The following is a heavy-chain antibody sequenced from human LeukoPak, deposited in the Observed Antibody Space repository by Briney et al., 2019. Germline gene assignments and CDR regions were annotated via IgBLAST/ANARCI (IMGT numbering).Heavy chain of an antibody. CDR3: AKDSYSSGWYY. J-gene: IGHJ4*02. CDR1: GFTFSSYG. CDR2: ISYDGSNK. Sequence: GSLRLSCAASGFTFSSYGMHWVRQAPGKGLEWVAVISYDGSNKYYADSVKGRFTISRDNSKNTLYLQMNSLRAEDTAVYYCAKDSYSSGWYYWGQGTLVTVSS. V-gene: IGHV3-30*18. D-gene: IGHD6-19*01.